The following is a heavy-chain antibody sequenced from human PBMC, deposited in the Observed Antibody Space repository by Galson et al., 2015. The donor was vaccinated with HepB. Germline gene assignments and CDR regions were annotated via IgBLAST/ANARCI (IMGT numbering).Heavy chain of an antibody. CDR1: GYIFTYHY. D-gene: IGHD1-1*01. J-gene: IGHJ6*02. Sequence: SVKVSCKASGYIFTYHYMHWVRQAPGQGLEWMGIINPSGGSTSYAQKFQGRVTMARDTSTSTVYMELSSLGSEDTAVYYCARGQLGGSARPSFYYYGLDVWGQGTTVTVSS. CDR3: ARGQLGGSARPSFYYYGLDV. CDR2: INPSGGST. V-gene: IGHV1-46*01.